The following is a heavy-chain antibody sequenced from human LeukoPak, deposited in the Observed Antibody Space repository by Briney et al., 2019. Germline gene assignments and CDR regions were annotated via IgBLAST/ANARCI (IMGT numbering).Heavy chain of an antibody. CDR3: AKEVFDTGKAFES. Sequence: GGSLGLSCAASGFTFRSFALNWVRQAPGKRLEWVSTISASGDDTFYAASVKGRFTVSRDNSKNTLHLQLNSLRAEDTAIYYCAKEVFDTGKAFESWGQGTLVTVSS. CDR2: ISASGDDT. CDR1: GFTFRSFA. J-gene: IGHJ4*02. D-gene: IGHD3-10*01. V-gene: IGHV3-23*01.